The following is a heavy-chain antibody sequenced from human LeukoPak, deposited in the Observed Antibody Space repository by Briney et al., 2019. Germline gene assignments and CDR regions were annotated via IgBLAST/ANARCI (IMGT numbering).Heavy chain of an antibody. D-gene: IGHD2-2*01. CDR3: ARVGTCGSTSCYAVY. Sequence: GGSLRLSCAASGFTFSTYSMNWVRQAPGKGLDWVSPISSSGRYIYYADSVKGRFTISRDNAKNSLYLLMNSLRAEDTAVYYCARVGTCGSTSCYAVYWGQGTLVTVSS. V-gene: IGHV3-21*01. CDR1: GFTFSTYS. CDR2: ISSSGRYI. J-gene: IGHJ4*02.